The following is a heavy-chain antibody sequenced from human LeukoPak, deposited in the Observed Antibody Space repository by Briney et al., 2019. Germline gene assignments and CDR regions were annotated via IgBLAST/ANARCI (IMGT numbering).Heavy chain of an antibody. D-gene: IGHD6-13*01. Sequence: ASVKVSCKASGYTFASYGISWVRQAPGQGLEWMGWISAYNDNTKYAQNLQGRVTLTTDTSTNTAYMELRSLTSDDTALYYCARDTARITTPGGPDYWGQGTLVTVSS. CDR2: ISAYNDNT. V-gene: IGHV1-18*01. CDR3: ARDTARITTPGGPDY. CDR1: GYTFASYG. J-gene: IGHJ4*02.